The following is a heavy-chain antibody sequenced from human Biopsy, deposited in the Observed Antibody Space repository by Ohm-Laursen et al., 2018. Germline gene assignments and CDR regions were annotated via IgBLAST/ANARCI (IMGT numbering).Heavy chain of an antibody. J-gene: IGHJ4*02. D-gene: IGHD3-22*01. Sequence: ASVKVSCKASGYTFTNYNVNWVRQATGQGLEWMGWMNPNSGNTGYSQKFQGRVTMTRNTSISTAYMELSSLTSVDTAVYYCARDFNYDGGGSFNFDYWGQGTLVTVSS. V-gene: IGHV1-8*01. CDR2: MNPNSGNT. CDR1: GYTFTNYN. CDR3: ARDFNYDGGGSFNFDY.